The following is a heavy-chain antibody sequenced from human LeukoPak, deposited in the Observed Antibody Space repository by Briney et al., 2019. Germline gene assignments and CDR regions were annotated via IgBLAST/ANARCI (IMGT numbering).Heavy chain of an antibody. CDR1: GGSISSYY. Sequence: SETLSLTCTVSGGSISSYYWSWIRQPPGKGLEWIGYIYYSGSTNYNPSLKSRVTMSVDTSKNQFSLKLSSVTAADTAVYYCARGEIIAARGGVFNYWGQGTLVTVSS. CDR3: ARGEIIAARGGVFNY. J-gene: IGHJ4*02. V-gene: IGHV4-59*12. D-gene: IGHD6-6*01. CDR2: IYYSGST.